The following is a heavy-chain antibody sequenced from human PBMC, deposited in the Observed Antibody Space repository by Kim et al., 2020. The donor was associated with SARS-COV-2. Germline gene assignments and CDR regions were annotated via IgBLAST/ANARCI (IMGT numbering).Heavy chain of an antibody. D-gene: IGHD3-22*01. J-gene: IGHJ4*02. Sequence: YYANAVKGRFTISRDNSKNTLYLQMNSLRAEDTAVYYCARGSYDSSAIDYWGQGTLVTVSS. CDR3: ARGSYDSSAIDY. V-gene: IGHV3-30*01.